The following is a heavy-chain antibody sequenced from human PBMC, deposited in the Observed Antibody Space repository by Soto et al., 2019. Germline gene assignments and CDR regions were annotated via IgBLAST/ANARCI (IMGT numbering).Heavy chain of an antibody. CDR3: VRENYYYGMDV. CDR1: GFTFSSYS. J-gene: IGHJ6*02. CDR2: INGGDRT. Sequence: GGSLRLSCAASGFTFSSYSMNWVRQAPGKGLEWVSDINGGDRTNYADSVKGRFTISRDDSKNTLSLLMNSLRAEDTAVYYCVRENYYYGMDVWGQGTTVTVSS. V-gene: IGHV3-66*01.